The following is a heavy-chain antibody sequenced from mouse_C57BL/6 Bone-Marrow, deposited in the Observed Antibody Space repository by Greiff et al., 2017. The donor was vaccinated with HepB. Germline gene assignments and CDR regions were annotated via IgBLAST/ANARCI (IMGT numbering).Heavy chain of an antibody. CDR2: ISDGGSYT. J-gene: IGHJ4*01. D-gene: IGHD1-1*01. Sequence: DVKLVESGGGLVKPGGSLKLSCAASGFTFSSYAMSWVRQTPEKRLEWVATISDGGSYTYYPDNVKGRFTISRDNAKNNLYLQMSHLKSEDTAMYYCARDETTGAMDYWGQGTSVTVSS. V-gene: IGHV5-4*01. CDR1: GFTFSSYA. CDR3: ARDETTGAMDY.